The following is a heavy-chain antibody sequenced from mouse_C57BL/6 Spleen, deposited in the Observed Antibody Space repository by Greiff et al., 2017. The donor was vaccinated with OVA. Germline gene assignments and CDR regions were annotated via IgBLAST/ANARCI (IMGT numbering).Heavy chain of an antibody. Sequence: VKLQESGPGLVAPSQSLSITCTVSGFSLTSYGVHWVRQPPGKGLEWLVVIWSDGSTTYNSALKSRLSISKDNSKSQVFLKMNSLQTDDTAMYYCARHGYYGNYGAMDYWGQGTSVTVSS. CDR1: GFSLTSYG. D-gene: IGHD2-1*01. CDR2: IWSDGST. CDR3: ARHGYYGNYGAMDY. V-gene: IGHV2-6-1*01. J-gene: IGHJ4*01.